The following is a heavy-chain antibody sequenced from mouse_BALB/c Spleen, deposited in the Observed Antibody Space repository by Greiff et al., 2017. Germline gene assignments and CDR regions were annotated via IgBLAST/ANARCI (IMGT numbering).Heavy chain of an antibody. CDR2: ISSGGSYT. V-gene: IGHV5-9-3*01. J-gene: IGHJ1*01. Sequence: EVHLVESGGGLVKPGGSLKLSCAASGFTFSSYAMSWVRQTPEKRLEWVATISSGGSYTYYTDSVKGRFTISRDNAKNTLYLQMSSLRSEDTAMYYSARNERSTVIATGWYFDVWGAGTTVTVSS. CDR3: ARNERSTVIATGWYFDV. CDR1: GFTFSSYA. D-gene: IGHD2-4*01.